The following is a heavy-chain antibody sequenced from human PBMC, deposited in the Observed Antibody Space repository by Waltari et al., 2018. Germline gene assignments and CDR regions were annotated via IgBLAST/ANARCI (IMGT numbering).Heavy chain of an antibody. V-gene: IGHV1-69*01. Sequence: QVQLVQSGAEVKKPGSSVKVSCKASGGTFSSYAISWVRQAPGQGLAWMGGIIPIFGTANYAQKFQGRVTITADESTSTAYMELSSLRSEDTAVYYCARAKDYYDSSGYWGWFDPWGQGTLVTVSS. CDR2: IIPIFGTA. D-gene: IGHD3-22*01. J-gene: IGHJ5*02. CDR1: GGTFSSYA. CDR3: ARAKDYYDSSGYWGWFDP.